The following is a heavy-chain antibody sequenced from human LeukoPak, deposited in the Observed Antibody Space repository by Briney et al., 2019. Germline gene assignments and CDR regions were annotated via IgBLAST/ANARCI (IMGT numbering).Heavy chain of an antibody. J-gene: IGHJ4*02. Sequence: GGSLRLSCAASGFTFSSYEMNWVRQAPGKGLEWVSYISSSGSTIYYADSVKGRFTNSRDNAKNSLYLQMNSLRAEDTAVYYCAREEGESFDYWGQGTLVTVSS. CDR1: GFTFSSYE. V-gene: IGHV3-48*03. CDR2: ISSSGSTI. CDR3: AREEGESFDY. D-gene: IGHD3-10*01.